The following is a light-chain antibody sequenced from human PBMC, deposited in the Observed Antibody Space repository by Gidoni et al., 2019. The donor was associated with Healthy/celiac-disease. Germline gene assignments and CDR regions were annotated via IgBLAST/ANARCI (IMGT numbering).Light chain of an antibody. CDR3: QQYNSYLCS. J-gene: IGKJ2*04. Sequence: DIQMTQSPSTLSASVGDRVTITCRASQSISSWLDWYQQKPGKAPKLLIYKASSLESGVPSRFSGSGSGTECTLTISSLQPDDFATYYCQQYNSYLCSFXQXTKLEIK. V-gene: IGKV1-5*03. CDR2: KAS. CDR1: QSISSW.